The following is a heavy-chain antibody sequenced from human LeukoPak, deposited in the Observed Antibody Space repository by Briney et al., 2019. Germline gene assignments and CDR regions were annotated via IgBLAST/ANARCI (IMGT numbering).Heavy chain of an antibody. D-gene: IGHD3-16*01. CDR3: AKSRGISAGPSYYYYSLDV. Sequence: PGGSLRLSCAASGFTFSSYGMHWVRQAPGKGLEWVAVISYDGSNKYYADSVKGRFTISRDNSKNTLYLQMNSLRAEDTAVYYCAKSRGISAGPSYYYYSLDVWGRGTTVTVSS. V-gene: IGHV3-30*18. J-gene: IGHJ6*02. CDR1: GFTFSSYG. CDR2: ISYDGSNK.